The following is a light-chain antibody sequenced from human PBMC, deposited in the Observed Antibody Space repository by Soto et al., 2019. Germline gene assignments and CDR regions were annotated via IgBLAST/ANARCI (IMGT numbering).Light chain of an antibody. CDR3: QHYNSYSEA. V-gene: IGKV1-5*03. J-gene: IGKJ1*01. CDR1: QTISSW. CDR2: NAS. Sequence: DIQMTQSPSTLSGSVGDRVTITCRASQTISSWLAWYQQKPGKTPKLPIYNASTLKSGVPSRFSGSGSGTEFTLTISSLQPDDLATFYCQHYNSYSEAFGQGTKVELK.